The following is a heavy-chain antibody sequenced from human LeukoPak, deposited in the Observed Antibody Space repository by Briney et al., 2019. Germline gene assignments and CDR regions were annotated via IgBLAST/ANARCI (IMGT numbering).Heavy chain of an antibody. CDR2: ISGSGGST. CDR1: GFTFSSYG. CDR3: SGSRWATNDY. V-gene: IGHV3-23*01. Sequence: GGSLRLSCAASGFTFSSYGMSWVGQAPGKGLEWVSAISGSGGSTYYADSVKGRFTISRDNSKNTLYLQMNSLKNEDTAVYYCSGSRWATNDYWGQGTLVTVSS. J-gene: IGHJ4*02. D-gene: IGHD5-24*01.